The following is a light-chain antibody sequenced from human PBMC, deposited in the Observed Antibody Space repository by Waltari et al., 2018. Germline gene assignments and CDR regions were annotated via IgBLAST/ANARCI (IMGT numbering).Light chain of an antibody. CDR2: WAS. Sequence: DIVMTQSPDSLAVSLGERATLNCKSSQSVLYNSNNKNYLAWYQQKPGQPPKLLICWASIRESGVPDRFSGSGSGTDFTLTISSLQAEDVAVYYCQQYYSTPPTFGQGTKVEIK. CDR1: QSVLYNSNNKNY. V-gene: IGKV4-1*01. J-gene: IGKJ1*01. CDR3: QQYYSTPPT.